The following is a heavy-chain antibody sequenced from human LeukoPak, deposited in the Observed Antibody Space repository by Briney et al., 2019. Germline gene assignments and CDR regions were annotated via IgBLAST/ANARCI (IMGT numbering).Heavy chain of an antibody. D-gene: IGHD6-6*01. Sequence: GSLRLSCAASGFAVSSNYMSWVRQAPGKGLEWVSVIYSGGSTYYADSVKGRFPISRHNAKNTLYLQMNSLRAEDTAVYYCARVSLGDSSIAARPYMDVWGKGATVTVSS. CDR2: IYSGGST. J-gene: IGHJ6*03. CDR1: GFAVSSNY. V-gene: IGHV3-53*04. CDR3: ARVSLGDSSIAARPYMDV.